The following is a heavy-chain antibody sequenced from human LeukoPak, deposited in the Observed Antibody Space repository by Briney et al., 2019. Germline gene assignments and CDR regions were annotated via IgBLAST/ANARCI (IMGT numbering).Heavy chain of an antibody. CDR1: GGTFSSYA. V-gene: IGHV1-69*05. CDR3: ARGRIEYIWNSARPQTHFDY. CDR2: IIPIFGTA. J-gene: IGHJ4*02. Sequence: GASVKVSCKASGGTFSSYAISWVRQAPGQGLEWMGGIIPIFGTANYAQKFQGRVTITTDESTSTAYMELSSLRSEDTAVYYCARGRIEYIWNSARPQTHFDYWGQGTLVTVSS. D-gene: IGHD1-7*01.